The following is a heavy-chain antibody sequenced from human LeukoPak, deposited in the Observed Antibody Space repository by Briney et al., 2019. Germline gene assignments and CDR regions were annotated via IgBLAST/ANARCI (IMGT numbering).Heavy chain of an antibody. CDR1: GFKFSDHY. J-gene: IGHJ6*02. CDR2: MKEDGSAR. Sequence: PGGSLRLSCAASGFKFSDHYIDWVRQAPGKGLEWLANMKEDGSARYYVDSMKGRFTISRDNAKNSLYLQMNSLRAEDTAVYYCAREQGWSDSYYGMDVWGQGTTVTVSS. CDR3: AREQGWSDSYYGMDV. V-gene: IGHV3-7*01.